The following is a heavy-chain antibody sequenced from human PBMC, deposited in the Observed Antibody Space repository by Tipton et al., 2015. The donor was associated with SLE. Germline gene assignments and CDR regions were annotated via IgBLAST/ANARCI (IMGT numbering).Heavy chain of an antibody. CDR3: ARGSTGTFDY. D-gene: IGHD1-1*01. CDR1: GGSISSYY. CDR2: IYYSGST. Sequence: TLSLTCTVSGGSISSYYWSWIRQPPGKGLEWIGYIYYSGSTYYNPSLKSRVTISVDTSKNQFSLKLSSVTAADTAVYYCARGSTGTFDYWGQGTLVTVSS. V-gene: IGHV4-59*01. J-gene: IGHJ4*02.